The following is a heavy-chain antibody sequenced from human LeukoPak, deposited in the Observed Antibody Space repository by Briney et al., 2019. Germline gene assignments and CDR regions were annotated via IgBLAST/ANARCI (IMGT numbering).Heavy chain of an antibody. CDR2: IYSGGST. J-gene: IGHJ3*02. CDR1: GFTVSSNY. Sequence: GGCPRPSRAASGFTVSSNYMSSGRQAPGEGVEWGSVIYSGGSTYYADSVKGRFTISRDNPKNTLYLQMNSLRAEDTAVYYCARESPSKNAGAFDIWGQGTMVTVSS. V-gene: IGHV3-66*02. CDR3: ARESPSKNAGAFDI.